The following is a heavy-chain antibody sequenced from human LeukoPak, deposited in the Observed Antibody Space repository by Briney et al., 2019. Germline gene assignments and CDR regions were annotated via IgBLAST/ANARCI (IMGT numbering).Heavy chain of an antibody. CDR2: MNPNSGHT. D-gene: IGHD3-10*01. J-gene: IGHJ4*02. V-gene: IGHV1-8*01. Sequence: ASVKVSCKASGYTFTSYDINWVRLATGQGLEWMGWMNPNSGHTGYAQKFQGRVTMTRNTTISTAYMELSSLRSEDTAVYYCARGLLWFGAYYFDYWGQGTLVTVSS. CDR1: GYTFTSYD. CDR3: ARGLLWFGAYYFDY.